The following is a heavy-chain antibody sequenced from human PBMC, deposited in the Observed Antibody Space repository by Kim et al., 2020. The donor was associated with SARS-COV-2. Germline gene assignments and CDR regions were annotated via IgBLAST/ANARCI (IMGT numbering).Heavy chain of an antibody. CDR3: ESEALKVGFHT. CDR1: GFSFDRYA. Sequence: GGSLRLSCAASGFSFDRYAMSWVRQAPGKGLEWVAVVIATGASTNYADSVRGRFTVSRDNQRNTLYLQMNSLRVEDTARYYCESEALKVGFHTWGQGTMVTVSS. V-gene: IGHV3-23*01. CDR2: VIATGAST. J-gene: IGHJ3*02.